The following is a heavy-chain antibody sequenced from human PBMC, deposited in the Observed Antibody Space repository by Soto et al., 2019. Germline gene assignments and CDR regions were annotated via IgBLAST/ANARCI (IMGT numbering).Heavy chain of an antibody. CDR3: ARASHITMVRGVINRFDP. CDR1: GFTFSDYY. V-gene: IGHV3-11*01. D-gene: IGHD3-10*01. Sequence: GGSLRLSCAASGFTFSDYYMSWIRQAPGKGLEWVSYISSSGSTIYYADSVKGRFTISRDNAKNSLYLQMNSLRAEDTAVYYCARASHITMVRGVINRFDPWGQGTLVTVSS. J-gene: IGHJ5*02. CDR2: ISSSGSTI.